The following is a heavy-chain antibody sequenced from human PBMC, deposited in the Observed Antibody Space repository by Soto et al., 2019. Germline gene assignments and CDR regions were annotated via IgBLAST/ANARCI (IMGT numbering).Heavy chain of an antibody. V-gene: IGHV1-69*13. Sequence: WASVKVSCKASGGTFSSYAISWVRQAPGQGLEWMGGIIPIFGTANYAQKFQGRVTITADESTSTAYMELSSLRSEDTAVYYCARDENNEGGRGTIFGVVTGATGGMDVWGQGTTVTVSS. CDR2: IIPIFGTA. CDR3: ARDENNEGGRGTIFGVVTGATGGMDV. J-gene: IGHJ6*02. CDR1: GGTFSSYA. D-gene: IGHD3-3*01.